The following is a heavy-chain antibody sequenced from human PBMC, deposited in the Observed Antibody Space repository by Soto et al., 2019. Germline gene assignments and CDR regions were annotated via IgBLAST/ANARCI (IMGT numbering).Heavy chain of an antibody. V-gene: IGHV3-21*01. CDR3: ARDPGPFSDAFDV. J-gene: IGHJ3*01. CDR2: ISSSSSYI. CDR1: GFTFSSYS. Sequence: GGSLILSCAASGFTFSSYSMNWVRQAPGKGLEWVSSISSSSSYIYYADSVKGRFTISRDNAKNSLYLQMNSLRAEDTAVYYCARDPGPFSDAFDVWGQGTMVTVSS.